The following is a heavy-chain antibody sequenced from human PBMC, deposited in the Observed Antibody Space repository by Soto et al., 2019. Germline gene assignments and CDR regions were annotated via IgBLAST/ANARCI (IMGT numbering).Heavy chain of an antibody. D-gene: IGHD4-4*01. J-gene: IGHJ6*02. CDR1: GFTFGDYA. CDR3: TRPKYSNYYYGMDV. CDR2: IRSKAYGGTT. V-gene: IGHV3-49*03. Sequence: GGSLRLSCTASGFTFGDYAMSWFRQAPGKGLEWVGFIRSKAYGGTTEYAASVKGRFTISRDDSKSIAHLQMNSLKTEDTAVYYCTRPKYSNYYYGMDVWGQGTTVTVSS.